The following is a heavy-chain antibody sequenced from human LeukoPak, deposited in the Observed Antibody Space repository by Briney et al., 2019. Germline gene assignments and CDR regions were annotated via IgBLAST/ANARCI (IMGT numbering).Heavy chain of an antibody. CDR3: VREYYYASGSSINWFDP. J-gene: IGHJ5*02. CDR1: GYTFTGYY. D-gene: IGHD3-10*01. V-gene: IGHV1-2*02. CDR2: INPNSGGT. Sequence: ASVKVSCKTSGYTFTGYYMHWVRQAPGQGLEWMGWINPNSGGTNYAQKFQGRVTMTRDTSISTAYMELSRLRSDDTAVYYCVREYYYASGSSINWFDPWGQGTLVTVSS.